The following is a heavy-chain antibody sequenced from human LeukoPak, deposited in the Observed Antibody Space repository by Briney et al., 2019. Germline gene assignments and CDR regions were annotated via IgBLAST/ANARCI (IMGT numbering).Heavy chain of an antibody. V-gene: IGHV4-30-2*01. CDR3: ARGWANAFDI. CDR1: GGSISSGGYS. CDR2: VYYSGSS. Sequence: PSETLSLTCAVSGGSISSGGYSWSWIRQPPGKGLEWIGSVYYSGSSYYNPSLDSRLTISIDGSKNQFSLRLSPVTAADTAVYYCARGWANAFDIWGQGTMVTVSS. J-gene: IGHJ3*02. D-gene: IGHD3-16*01.